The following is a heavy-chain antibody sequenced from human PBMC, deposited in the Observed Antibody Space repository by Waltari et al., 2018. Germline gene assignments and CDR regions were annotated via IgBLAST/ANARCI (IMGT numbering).Heavy chain of an antibody. CDR2: VGGRGIST. V-gene: IGHV3-23*01. J-gene: IGHJ5*02. CDR3: VRDGSSIANSRSDNWFDH. Sequence: EVQLFESGGGLVQPGGSVRLSCAASGFTFGSNTMSWVRQAPGKGLEWGSWVGGRGISTLYTDSVKGRCTISRDNSKNMLHLQLNSLRAADTAVYYCVRDGSSIANSRSDNWFDHWGQGTLVTVSS. CDR1: GFTFGSNT. D-gene: IGHD6-19*01.